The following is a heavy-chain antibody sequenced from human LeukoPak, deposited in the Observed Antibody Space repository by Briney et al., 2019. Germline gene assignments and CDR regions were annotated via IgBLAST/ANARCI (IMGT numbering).Heavy chain of an antibody. CDR2: ISGSGGST. D-gene: IGHD3-10*01. V-gene: IGHV3-23*01. CDR3: AKGNYYGSGSYSFGY. Sequence: PGGSLRLSCAASGFTFSSYAMSWVRQAPGKALEWVSAISGSGGSTYYADSVKGRFTISRDNSKNTLYLQMNSLRAEDTAVYYCAKGNYYGSGSYSFGYWGQGTLVTVSS. J-gene: IGHJ4*02. CDR1: GFTFSSYA.